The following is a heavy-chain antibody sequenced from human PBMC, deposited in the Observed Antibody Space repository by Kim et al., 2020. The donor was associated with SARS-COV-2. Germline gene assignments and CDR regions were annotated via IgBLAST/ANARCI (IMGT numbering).Heavy chain of an antibody. J-gene: IGHJ4*02. CDR1: GITASKYW. V-gene: IGHV3-7*01. Sequence: GGSLRLSCVASGITASKYWMFWVRQAPGKGLEWVASIKPDESEKYYGASVRRRFTISRDNAKASLYLQMDSLRIEDTAVYYCVRDTAYYRLDYWGQGSL. CDR2: IKPDESEK. D-gene: IGHD3-10*01. CDR3: VRDTAYYRLDY.